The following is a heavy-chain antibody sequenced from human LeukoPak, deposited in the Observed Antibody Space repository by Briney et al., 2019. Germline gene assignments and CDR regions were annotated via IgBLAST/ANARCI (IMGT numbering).Heavy chain of an antibody. CDR1: NGSINTYF. Sequence: NASETLSLTCPVSNGSINTYFWTWIRQPPGRGLEWIGIINYSETTRYNPSLKSRVTLSVDTSKNLFSLKLNSVTAADTAVYFCARALRSQGAAAGTGYLDSWGQGALVTVSS. J-gene: IGHJ4*02. CDR3: ARALRSQGAAAGTGYLDS. CDR2: INYSETT. V-gene: IGHV4-59*08. D-gene: IGHD6-13*01.